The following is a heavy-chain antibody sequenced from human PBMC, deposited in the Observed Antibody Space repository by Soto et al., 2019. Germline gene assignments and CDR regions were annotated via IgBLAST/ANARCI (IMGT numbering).Heavy chain of an antibody. D-gene: IGHD3-3*01. CDR2: ISGSDEST. CDR1: GFTFRSYA. Sequence: PGGSLRLSCAASGFTFRSYAMSWVRQAPGKGLEWVSVISGSDESTYYADSVKGRLTISRDNSKNTLYLQMNSLRAEDTAVYYCEKSLGAYDFFDAFDIWGQGTMVPVSS. J-gene: IGHJ3*02. V-gene: IGHV3-23*01. CDR3: EKSLGAYDFFDAFDI.